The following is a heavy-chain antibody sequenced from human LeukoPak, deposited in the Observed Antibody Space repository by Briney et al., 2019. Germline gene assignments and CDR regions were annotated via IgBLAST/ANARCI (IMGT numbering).Heavy chain of an antibody. V-gene: IGHV3-30*02. Sequence: GGSLRLSCEPSGFTFTNYGMHWVRQAPGKGLEWVAFIRYDGHIKYYADSVEDRFTISRENSKNTLYLQMDSLRTEDTAVYYCAELGITMIGGVWGKGTTVTISS. D-gene: IGHD3-10*02. CDR2: IRYDGHIK. J-gene: IGHJ6*04. CDR1: GFTFTNYG. CDR3: AELGITMIGGV.